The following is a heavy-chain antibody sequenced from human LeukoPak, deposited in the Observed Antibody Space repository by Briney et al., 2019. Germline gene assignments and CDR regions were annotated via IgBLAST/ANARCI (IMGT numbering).Heavy chain of an antibody. CDR1: GFTFTSYS. CDR2: IIGSGITT. J-gene: IGHJ4*02. CDR3: ARDLSPGHY. Sequence: GGSLRLSCAASGFTFTSYSMSWVRQAPGKGLEWVSAIIGSGITTYYADSVKGRFTISGDNSKNTLYLQLNSLRAEDTAVYYCARDLSPGHYWGQGTLVTVSS. D-gene: IGHD2/OR15-2a*01. V-gene: IGHV3-23*01.